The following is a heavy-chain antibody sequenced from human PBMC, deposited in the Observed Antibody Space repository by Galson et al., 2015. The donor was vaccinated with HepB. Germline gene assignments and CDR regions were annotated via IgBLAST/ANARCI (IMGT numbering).Heavy chain of an antibody. J-gene: IGHJ4*02. D-gene: IGHD3-10*01. CDR3: ARAESRLAPLWVDY. V-gene: IGHV3-7*01. Sequence: SLRLSCAASGFTFSSYWMSWVRQAPGKGLEWVANIKQDGSEKYYVDSVKGRFTISRDNAKNSLYLQMNSLRAEDTAVYYCARAESRLAPLWVDYWGQGTLVTVSS. CDR2: IKQDGSEK. CDR1: GFTFSSYW.